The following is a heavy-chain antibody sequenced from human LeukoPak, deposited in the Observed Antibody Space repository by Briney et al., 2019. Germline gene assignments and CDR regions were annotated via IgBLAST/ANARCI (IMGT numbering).Heavy chain of an antibody. D-gene: IGHD2-21*02. CDR3: ARSVVTATNLFRNCFDP. J-gene: IGHJ5*02. CDR1: GGSISNYY. Sequence: SETLSLTCNVSGGSISNYYWSWLRQSPGKGLEWIGYIYASGSTNYNPSLKSRVVISVDTSENQFSLKLSSVTAADTAVYYCARSVVTATNLFRNCFDPWGQGTLVTVSS. V-gene: IGHV4-4*09. CDR2: IYASGST.